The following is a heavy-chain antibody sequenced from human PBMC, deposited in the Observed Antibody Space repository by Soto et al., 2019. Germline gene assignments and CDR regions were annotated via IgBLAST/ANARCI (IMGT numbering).Heavy chain of an antibody. CDR3: ARGLANSNPYYFDY. Sequence: SETLSLTCTVAGGSISSYYWSWIRQPPGKGLEWSGYIYYSGRTNYNTSLKSRVTISVDTSKNQFSLKLSSVTAADTAVYYCARGLANSNPYYFDYWGQGTLVTVSS. D-gene: IGHD4-4*01. CDR2: IYYSGRT. CDR1: GGSISSYY. V-gene: IGHV4-59*01. J-gene: IGHJ4*02.